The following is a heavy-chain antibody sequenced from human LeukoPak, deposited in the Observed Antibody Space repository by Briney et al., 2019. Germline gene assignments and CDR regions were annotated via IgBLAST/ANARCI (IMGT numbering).Heavy chain of an antibody. J-gene: IGHJ4*02. CDR2: IYYSGSA. Sequence: PSETLSLTCAVSGGSISSADFYWSWIRQHPGKGLEWIGFIYYSGSAYYNPSLKSRVSISIDTSKNQFSLTLNSVTAADTAVYYCAREVGGDGDYFDYWGQGTLVTVSS. CDR3: AREVGGDGDYFDY. V-gene: IGHV4-31*11. CDR1: GGSISSADFY. D-gene: IGHD3-16*01.